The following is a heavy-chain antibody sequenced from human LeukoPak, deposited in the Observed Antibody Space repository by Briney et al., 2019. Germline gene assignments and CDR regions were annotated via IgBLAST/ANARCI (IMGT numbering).Heavy chain of an antibody. CDR3: ARARPGYDTPPYYFDF. D-gene: IGHD3-16*01. CDR2: ISGYGGST. Sequence: GGSLRLSCAASGFTFSSYAMSWVRQAPGKGLEWVSAISGYGGSTYYADSVKGRFTISRDNAKSSLYLQMNSLRAEDTAVYYCARARPGYDTPPYYFDFRGQGTLVTVSS. CDR1: GFTFSSYA. J-gene: IGHJ4*02. V-gene: IGHV3-23*01.